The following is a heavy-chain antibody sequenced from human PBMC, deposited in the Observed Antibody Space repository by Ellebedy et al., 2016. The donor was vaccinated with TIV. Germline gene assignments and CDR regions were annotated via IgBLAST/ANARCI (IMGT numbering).Heavy chain of an antibody. J-gene: IGHJ6*02. CDR1: GDSVSSNSAA. CDR2: TYYMSKWYN. Sequence: SETLSLXXAISGDSVSSNSAAWNWIRQSPSRGLEWLGRTYYMSKWYNAYAVSVKSRITINPDTSKNQFSLQLNSVTPEDTAVYYCARDSYRSYYDFLSGYSAYYYGMDVWGQGTTVTVSS. CDR3: ARDSYRSYYDFLSGYSAYYYGMDV. D-gene: IGHD3-3*01. V-gene: IGHV6-1*01.